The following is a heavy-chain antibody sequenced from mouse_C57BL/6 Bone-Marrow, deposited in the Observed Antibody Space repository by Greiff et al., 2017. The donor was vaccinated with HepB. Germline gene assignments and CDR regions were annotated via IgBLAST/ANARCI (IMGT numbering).Heavy chain of an antibody. CDR1: GFTFSSYG. J-gene: IGHJ1*03. CDR2: ISSGGSYT. D-gene: IGHD1-1*01. CDR3: AGNYYGSSYRWYFDV. V-gene: IGHV5-6*01. Sequence: EVQLVESGGDLVKPGGSLKLSCAASGFTFSSYGMSWVRQTPDKRLEWVATISSGGSYTYYPDSVKGRFTISRDNAKNTLYLQMSSLKSEDTAMYYCAGNYYGSSYRWYFDVWGTGTTVTVSS.